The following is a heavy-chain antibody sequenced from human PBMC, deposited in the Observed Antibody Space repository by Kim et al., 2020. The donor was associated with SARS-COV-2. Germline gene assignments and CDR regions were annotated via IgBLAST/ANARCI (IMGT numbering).Heavy chain of an antibody. CDR2: ISSSGSTI. J-gene: IGHJ4*02. D-gene: IGHD3-10*01. Sequence: GGSLRLSCAASGFTFSDYYMSWIRQAPGKGLEWVSYISSSGSTIYYADSVKGRFTISRDNAKNSLYLQMNSLRAEDTAVYYCARDLAPVLRWFGELLAAAFDYWGQGTLVTVSS. CDR3: ARDLAPVLRWFGELLAAAFDY. V-gene: IGHV3-11*01. CDR1: GFTFSDYY.